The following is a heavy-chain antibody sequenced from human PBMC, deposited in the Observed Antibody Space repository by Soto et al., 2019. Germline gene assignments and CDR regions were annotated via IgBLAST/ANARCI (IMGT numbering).Heavy chain of an antibody. D-gene: IGHD6-13*01. J-gene: IGHJ6*02. Sequence: GGSLRLSCAASGFTFSSYGMHWVRQAPGKGLEWVAVIWYDGSNKYYADSVKGRFTISRDNSKNTLYLQMNSLRAEDTAVYYCARSIAAAGTRGYYYYGMDVWGQGTTVTVSS. CDR1: GFTFSSYG. V-gene: IGHV3-33*01. CDR3: ARSIAAAGTRGYYYYGMDV. CDR2: IWYDGSNK.